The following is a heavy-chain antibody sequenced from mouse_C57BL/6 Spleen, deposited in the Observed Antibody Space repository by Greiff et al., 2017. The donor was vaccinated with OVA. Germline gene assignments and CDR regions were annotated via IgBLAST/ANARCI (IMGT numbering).Heavy chain of an antibody. CDR2: ISYSGST. CDR3: AREAVGNGSSYFDY. J-gene: IGHJ2*01. Sequence: VQLKESGPGMVKPSQSLSLTCTVTGYSITSGYDWHWIRHFPGNKLEWMGYISYSGSTNYNPSLKSRISITHDTSKNHFFLKLNSVTTEDTATYYCAREAVGNGSSYFDYWGQGTTLTVSS. CDR1: GYSITSGYD. D-gene: IGHD1-1*01. V-gene: IGHV3-1*01.